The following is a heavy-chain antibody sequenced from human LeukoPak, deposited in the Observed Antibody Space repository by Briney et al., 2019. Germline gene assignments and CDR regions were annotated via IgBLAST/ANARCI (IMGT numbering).Heavy chain of an antibody. Sequence: PSETLSLTCTVSGGSISSYYWSWIRQPPGKELQWIGYINYSGSTDYNPSLKGRVIISVDTSKNQFSLKLNSVTAADTAVYYCVRGANRYDPWGQGTLVTVSS. V-gene: IGHV4-59*13. CDR3: VRGANRYDP. CDR1: GGSISSYY. CDR2: INYSGST. J-gene: IGHJ5*02.